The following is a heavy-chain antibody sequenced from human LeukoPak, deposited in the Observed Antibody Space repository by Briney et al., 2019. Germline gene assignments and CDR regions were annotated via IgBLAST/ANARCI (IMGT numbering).Heavy chain of an antibody. CDR3: ARGPKRFYY. CDR2: ISHSGST. J-gene: IGHJ4*02. V-gene: IGHV4-34*01. Sequence: SETLSLTCAVYGGSFSGYYWSWIRQPPGKGLEWIGEISHSGSTNYNPSLKSRVTISVDTSKNQFSLKLSSVTAADTAVYYCARGPKRFYYWGQGTLVTVSS. CDR1: GGSFSGYY.